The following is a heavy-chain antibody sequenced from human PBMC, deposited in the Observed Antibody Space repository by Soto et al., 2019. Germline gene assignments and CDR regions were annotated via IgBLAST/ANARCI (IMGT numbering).Heavy chain of an antibody. V-gene: IGHV3-15*07. CDR2: IKSKIDGGTT. J-gene: IGHJ1*01. CDR3: TIELDCSGGSCLPGYFHH. Sequence: GGSLRLSCAVSGFTFSDAWMNWVRQAPGKGLEWVGRIKSKIDGGTTDYAAPVKGRFSISRDDSKNTLYLQMNSLKTEDTAVYYCTIELDCSGGSCLPGYFHHWGQGTLVTVSS. D-gene: IGHD2-15*01. CDR1: GFTFSDAW.